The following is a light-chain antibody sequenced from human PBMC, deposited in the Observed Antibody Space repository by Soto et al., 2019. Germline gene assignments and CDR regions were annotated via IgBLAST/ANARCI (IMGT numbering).Light chain of an antibody. CDR1: QSVSSN. V-gene: IGKV3-15*01. CDR3: QQYNNWPPVT. J-gene: IGKJ5*01. CDR2: GAS. Sequence: EIVMTQSPATLSVSPGDRATLSCRASQSVSSNLAWYQQKPGQAPRLLIYGASTRATGIPARFSGSGSGTEFTLTISSLQSEDVAVYYCQQYNNWPPVTFGQGTRLEIK.